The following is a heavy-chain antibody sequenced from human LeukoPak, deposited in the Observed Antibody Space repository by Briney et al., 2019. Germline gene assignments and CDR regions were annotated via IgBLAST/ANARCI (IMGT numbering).Heavy chain of an antibody. D-gene: IGHD4-17*01. J-gene: IGHJ4*02. V-gene: IGHV4-59*01. CDR3: ARAYGGTYYFDY. CDR2: IYYSGST. Sequence: PSETLSLTCAVYGGSFSGYYWSWIRQPPGKGLEWIGYIYYSGSTNYNPSLKSRVTISVDTSKNQFSLKLSSVTAADTAVYYCARAYGGTYYFDYWGQGTLVTVSS. CDR1: GGSFSGYY.